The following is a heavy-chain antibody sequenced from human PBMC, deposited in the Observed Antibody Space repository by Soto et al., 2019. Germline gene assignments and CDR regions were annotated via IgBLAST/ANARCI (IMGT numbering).Heavy chain of an antibody. CDR1: GYTFSNYY. D-gene: IGHD3-22*01. Sequence: SVKVSCKASGYTFSNYYIHWVRQAPGQGLEWIGWIVVGSGNTNYAQKFQERVTITRDMSTSTAYMELSSLRSEDTAVYYCAASSVSAPDDSSGDDAFGIWGQGTMVTVSS. V-gene: IGHV1-58*02. CDR2: IVVGSGNT. J-gene: IGHJ3*02. CDR3: AASSVSAPDDSSGDDAFGI.